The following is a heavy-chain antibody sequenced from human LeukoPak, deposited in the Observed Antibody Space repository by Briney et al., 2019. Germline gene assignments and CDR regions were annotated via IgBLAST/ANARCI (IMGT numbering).Heavy chain of an antibody. CDR1: GGTFSSYA. V-gene: IGHV1-69*01. CDR3: ARDHEWELMEDY. D-gene: IGHD1-26*01. J-gene: IGHJ4*02. Sequence: GSSVKVSCKASGGTFSSYAISWVRQAPGQGLEWMGGIIPIFGTANYAQKFQGRVTITADESTSTAYMELSSLRSEDTAVYYCARDHEWELMEDYWGQGTLVTVSS. CDR2: IIPIFGTA.